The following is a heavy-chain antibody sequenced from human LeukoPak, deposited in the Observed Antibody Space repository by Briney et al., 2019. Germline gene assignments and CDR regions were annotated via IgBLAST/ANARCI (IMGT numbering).Heavy chain of an antibody. D-gene: IGHD5-12*01. Sequence: ASVKVSCKASAYTFTSYDINWVRQATGQGLEWMGWMNPNSGNTGYAQRFQGRVTMTRDNSISTAYMELSNLTSEDTAVYFCARFSGFERKDSFSYWGQGNLVTVSS. CDR1: AYTFTSYD. CDR2: MNPNSGNT. J-gene: IGHJ4*02. CDR3: ARFSGFERKDSFSY. V-gene: IGHV1-8*01.